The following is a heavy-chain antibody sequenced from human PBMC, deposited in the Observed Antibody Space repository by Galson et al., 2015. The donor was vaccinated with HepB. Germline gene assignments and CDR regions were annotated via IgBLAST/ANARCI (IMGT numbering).Heavy chain of an antibody. D-gene: IGHD3-22*01. CDR2: INSDGSST. J-gene: IGHJ1*01. Sequence: SLRLSCAASGFTFSSYWMHWVRQAPGKGLVWVSRINSDGSSTSYADSVKGRFTISRDNAKNTLYLQMNSLRAEDTAVYYCARVFGPNYYDSGEYFQHWGQGTLVTVSS. CDR1: GFTFSSYW. V-gene: IGHV3-74*01. CDR3: ARVFGPNYYDSGEYFQH.